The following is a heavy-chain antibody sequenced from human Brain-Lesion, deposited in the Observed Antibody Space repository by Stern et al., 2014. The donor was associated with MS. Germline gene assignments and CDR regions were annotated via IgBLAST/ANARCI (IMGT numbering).Heavy chain of an antibody. D-gene: IGHD5-18*01. CDR2: IHPSGSA. CDR1: GGSISSGSDY. J-gene: IGHJ4*02. V-gene: IGHV4-61*02. Sequence: VQLVESGPGLVKPSQTLSLTCTVSGGSISSGSDYWSWIRQPAGKGLEWIGRIHPSGSAFYTPSLKSLVTISTNTSMNQFSLELNSATAADTAIYYCASGYRIFDYWGQGILVTVSS. CDR3: ASGYRIFDY.